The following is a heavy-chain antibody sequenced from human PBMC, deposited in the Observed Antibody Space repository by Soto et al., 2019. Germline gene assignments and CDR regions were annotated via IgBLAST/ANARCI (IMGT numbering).Heavy chain of an antibody. CDR2: IYYTGST. CDR1: GGSISIGDYY. Sequence: LSLTCTVSGGSISIGDYYWSWVRQTPGKGLEWIGYIYYTGSTDYNPSLKSRVTISVDTSKNQFSLTLRSLTAADTGVYYCAREVSTAGTAPTDYWGEGTLVTVSS. J-gene: IGHJ4*02. V-gene: IGHV4-30-4*01. D-gene: IGHD6-13*01. CDR3: AREVSTAGTAPTDY.